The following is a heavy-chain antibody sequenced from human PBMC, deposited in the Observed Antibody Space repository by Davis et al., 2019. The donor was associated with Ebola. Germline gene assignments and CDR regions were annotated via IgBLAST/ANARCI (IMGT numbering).Heavy chain of an antibody. CDR3: AKDHGASSSAYYFDY. CDR2: ISGSSTTI. CDR1: GFTFSSCE. J-gene: IGHJ4*02. V-gene: IGHV3-48*03. Sequence: GESLKTSCAASGFTFSSCEMNWVRQAPGKGLEWVSHISGSSTTIYYADSVKGRFTISRDNAKNSLYLQMNSLRAEDAAVYYCAKDHGASSSAYYFDYWGQGTLVTVSS. D-gene: IGHD6-6*01.